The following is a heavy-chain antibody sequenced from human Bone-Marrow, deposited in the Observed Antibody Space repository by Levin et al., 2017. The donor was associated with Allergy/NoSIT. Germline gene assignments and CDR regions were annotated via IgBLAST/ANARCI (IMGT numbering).Heavy chain of an antibody. D-gene: IGHD7-27*01. CDR1: GYTFNTHD. CDR3: ARNLPATGDFDY. CDR2: ISPYSGNT. V-gene: IGHV1-8*01. J-gene: IGHJ4*02. Sequence: GESLKISFKASGYTFNTHDFNWVRQAPGQGLEWMGWISPYSGNTGYAQKFQGRVTLTSSTSISTAYMELSSLTSEDTAVYYCARNLPATGDFDYWGQGTLVTVSS.